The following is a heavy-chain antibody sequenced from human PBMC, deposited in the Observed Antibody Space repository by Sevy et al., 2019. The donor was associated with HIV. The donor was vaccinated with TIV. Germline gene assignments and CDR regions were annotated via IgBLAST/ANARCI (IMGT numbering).Heavy chain of an antibody. Sequence: ASVKVSCKASGYSFTNYGIGWVRQAPGQWLEWMGWISGYNGYTNYAQNLQGRVTMTTDTSKSTAYMELRSLRSDDTAIYYSAKEGKNIRSWFDPWGQGTLVTVSS. V-gene: IGHV1-18*01. CDR2: ISGYNGYT. J-gene: IGHJ5*02. CDR3: AKEGKNIRSWFDP. D-gene: IGHD3-3*02. CDR1: GYSFTNYG.